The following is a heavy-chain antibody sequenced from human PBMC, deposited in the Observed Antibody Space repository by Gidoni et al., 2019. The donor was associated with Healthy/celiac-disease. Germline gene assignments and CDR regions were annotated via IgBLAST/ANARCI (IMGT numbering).Heavy chain of an antibody. CDR1: GFSLSTSGVG. D-gene: IGHD1-26*01. CDR2: IYWNDDK. Sequence: QITLKESGPTLVKPTQTLTLTCTFSGFSLSTSGVGVGWIRQPPGKALEWLALIYWNDDKRYSPSLKSRLTITKDTSKNQVVLTMTNMDPVDTATYYCAHRTLEESSDAFDIWGQGTMVTVSS. V-gene: IGHV2-5*01. CDR3: AHRTLEESSDAFDI. J-gene: IGHJ3*02.